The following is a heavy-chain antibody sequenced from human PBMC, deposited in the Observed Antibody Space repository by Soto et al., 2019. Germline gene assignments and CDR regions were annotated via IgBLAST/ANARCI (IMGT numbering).Heavy chain of an antibody. V-gene: IGHV1-69*13. CDR3: ARDQDPGGTKLLDAFDM. Sequence: SVKVSCTASGGTFSSYAISWVRQAPGQGLEWMGGIIPIFGTANYAQKFQGRVTITADESTSTAYMELSSLRYEDTAVYYCARDQDPGGTKLLDAFDMWGQGTVVTVSS. J-gene: IGHJ3*02. D-gene: IGHD1-26*01. CDR2: IIPIFGTA. CDR1: GGTFSSYA.